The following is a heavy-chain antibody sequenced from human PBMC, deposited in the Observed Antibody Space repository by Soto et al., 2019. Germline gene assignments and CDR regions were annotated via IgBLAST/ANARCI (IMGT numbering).Heavy chain of an antibody. CDR3: AKDLITMIVVGNYYFDY. CDR1: GFTFSSYA. CDR2: ISGSGGST. D-gene: IGHD3-22*01. V-gene: IGHV3-23*01. J-gene: IGHJ4*02. Sequence: EVQLLESGGGLVQPGGSLRLSCAASGFTFSSYAMSWVHQAPGKGLEWVSAISGSGGSTYYADSVKGRFTISRDNSKNTLYLQMNSLRAEDTAVYYCAKDLITMIVVGNYYFDYWGQGTLVTVSS.